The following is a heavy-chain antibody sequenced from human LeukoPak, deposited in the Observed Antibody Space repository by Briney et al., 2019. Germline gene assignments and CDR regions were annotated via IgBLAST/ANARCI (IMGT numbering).Heavy chain of an antibody. J-gene: IGHJ6*03. D-gene: IGHD6-13*01. V-gene: IGHV4-34*01. Sequence: PSETLSLTCAVYGGSFSDYYWSWIRQPPGKGLEWIGEINHIGSTTNYNPSLKTRVTISVDTSKNQFSLKLSSVTAADTAVYYCARNGGPGYSSSWYVRDYYYMDVWGKGTTVTVSS. CDR1: GGSFSDYY. CDR2: INHIGSTT. CDR3: ARNGGPGYSSSWYVRDYYYMDV.